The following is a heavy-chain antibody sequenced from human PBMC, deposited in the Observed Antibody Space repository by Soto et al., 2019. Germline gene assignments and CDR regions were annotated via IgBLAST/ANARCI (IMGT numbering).Heavy chain of an antibody. CDR3: ASLRAAAGTHQLNWFDP. Sequence: LSLTCSVSGDSISSSTWWTWLRQPPGKGLEWIGEIYHSGSTTYSPSLKRRVTISIDSSKNQCSLNLRSVTAADTAVYYCASLRAAAGTHQLNWFDPWGQGTLVTVAS. D-gene: IGHD1-7*01. CDR2: IYHSGST. J-gene: IGHJ5*02. V-gene: IGHV4-4*02. CDR1: GDSISSSTW.